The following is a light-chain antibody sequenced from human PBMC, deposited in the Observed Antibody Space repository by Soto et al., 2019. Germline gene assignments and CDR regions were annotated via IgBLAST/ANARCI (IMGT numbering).Light chain of an antibody. CDR3: QQSYSTPPWT. CDR2: AAS. Sequence: DIQMTQSPSSLSASVGDRVTITCRASQSTVTYLSWYLQKPGKAPKLLIYAASNLQSGVPSRFSGSGSGTDFTLTISSLQPEDFATYFCQQSYSTPPWTFGQGTKVEIK. CDR1: QSTVTY. J-gene: IGKJ1*01. V-gene: IGKV1-39*01.